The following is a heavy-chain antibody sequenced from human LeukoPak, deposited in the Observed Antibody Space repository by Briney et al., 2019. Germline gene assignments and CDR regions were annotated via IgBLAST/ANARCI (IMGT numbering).Heavy chain of an antibody. Sequence: GGSLRLSCAASGFTFSSYAMSWVRQAPGKGLEWVSAISGSGGTTYYADSVKGRFTISRDNSKNTLYLQMNSLRAEDTAVYYCARPMPYYHGSGGYGMDVWGQGTTVTVSS. CDR3: ARPMPYYHGSGGYGMDV. CDR1: GFTFSSYA. D-gene: IGHD3-10*01. CDR2: ISGSGGTT. V-gene: IGHV3-23*01. J-gene: IGHJ6*02.